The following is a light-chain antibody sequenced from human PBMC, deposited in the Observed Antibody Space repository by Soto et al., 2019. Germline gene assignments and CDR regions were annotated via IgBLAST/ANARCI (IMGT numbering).Light chain of an antibody. CDR2: DAS. CDR1: QSISSW. Sequence: DIQMTQSPSTLSASVGDRVTITCRASQSISSWLAWYQQKPGKAPKLLIYDASSLESGVPSRFSGSGSGTEFTLTISSLQPDDFATYYCQQYNETFGQGTKVDIK. CDR3: QQYNET. J-gene: IGKJ1*01. V-gene: IGKV1-5*01.